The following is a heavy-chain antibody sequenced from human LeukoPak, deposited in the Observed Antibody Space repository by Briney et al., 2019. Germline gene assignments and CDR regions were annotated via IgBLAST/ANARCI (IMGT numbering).Heavy chain of an antibody. CDR2: IYSGGST. CDR3: GYSGYDFPFDY. Sequence: GGSLRLSCAASECSVSANYMSWVRQAPGKGLEWVSVIYSGGSTFYADSVKGRFTISRHNSRNTLYLQMNSLRAEDTAVYYCGYSGYDFPFDYWGQGTLVTVSS. D-gene: IGHD5-12*01. V-gene: IGHV3-53*04. J-gene: IGHJ4*02. CDR1: ECSVSANY.